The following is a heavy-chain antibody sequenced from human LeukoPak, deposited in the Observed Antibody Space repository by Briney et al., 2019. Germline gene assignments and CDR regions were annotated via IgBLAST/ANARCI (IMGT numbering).Heavy chain of an antibody. D-gene: IGHD3-22*01. V-gene: IGHV4-39*01. Sequence: SETLSLTCSVSGGSISSSTYYWGWLRQTPGKGLECIGTIYYSGNTYYSPSLKSRVTISVDTSKNQFSLKLSSVTAADTAVYYCARQEPNYYDSSGSSHGAFDIWGQGTMVSVSS. CDR1: GGSISSSTYY. J-gene: IGHJ3*02. CDR2: IYYSGNT. CDR3: ARQEPNYYDSSGSSHGAFDI.